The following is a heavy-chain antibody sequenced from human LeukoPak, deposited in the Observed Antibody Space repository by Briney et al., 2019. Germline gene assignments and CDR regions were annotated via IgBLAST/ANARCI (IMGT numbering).Heavy chain of an antibody. CDR3: ASTSAVGATVYYYYGMDV. V-gene: IGHV1-18*01. Sequence: ASVKVSCKASGYTFTSYGISWVRQAAGQGLEWMGWISAYNGNTNYAQKLQGRVTMTTDTSTSTAYMELRSLRSDDTAVYYCASTSAVGATVYYYYGMDVWGQGTTVTVSS. D-gene: IGHD1-26*01. CDR2: ISAYNGNT. CDR1: GYTFTSYG. J-gene: IGHJ6*02.